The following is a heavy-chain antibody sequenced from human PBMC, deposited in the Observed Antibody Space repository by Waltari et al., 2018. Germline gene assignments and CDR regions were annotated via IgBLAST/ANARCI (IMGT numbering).Heavy chain of an antibody. V-gene: IGHV3-21*01. CDR3: ARGDSSGAFDY. J-gene: IGHJ4*02. Sequence: EVQLVESGGGLVKPGGSLRLSCAASGFTFSSYSMNWVRQAPGKGLEWVSSISSSSSYRYYADSVKGRFTISRDNAKNSLYLQMNSLRAEDTAVYYCARGDSSGAFDYWGQGTLVTVSS. D-gene: IGHD3-22*01. CDR1: GFTFSSYS. CDR2: ISSSSSYR.